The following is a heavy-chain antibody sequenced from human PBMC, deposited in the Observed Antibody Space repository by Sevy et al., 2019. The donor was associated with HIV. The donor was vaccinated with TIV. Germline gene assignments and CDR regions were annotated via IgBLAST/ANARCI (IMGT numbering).Heavy chain of an antibody. J-gene: IGHJ6*02. D-gene: IGHD1-20*01. CDR3: ARARTVRITGGYYYYGMDV. V-gene: IGHV1-2*02. CDR2: INPNSGGT. CDR1: GYTFTGYY. Sequence: ASVKVSCKASGYTFTGYYMHWVRQAPGQGLEWMGWINPNSGGTNYAQKFQGRVTMTRDTSISTAYMELSRLRSDDTAVYYCARARTVRITGGYYYYGMDVWGQGTTVTVSS.